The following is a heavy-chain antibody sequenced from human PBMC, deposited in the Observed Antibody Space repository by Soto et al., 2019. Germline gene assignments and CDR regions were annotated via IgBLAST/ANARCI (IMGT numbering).Heavy chain of an antibody. V-gene: IGHV1-18*01. CDR3: ARSRAGVVVPAAILSY. CDR2: ISAYNGNT. J-gene: IGHJ4*02. D-gene: IGHD2-2*01. CDR1: GCTFTSYG. Sequence: ASVKVSCKASGCTFTSYGISWVRQAPGQGLEWMGWISAYNGNTNYAQKLQGRVTMTTDTSTSTAYMELRSLRSDDTAVYYCARSRAGVVVPAAILSYWGQGTLVTVSS.